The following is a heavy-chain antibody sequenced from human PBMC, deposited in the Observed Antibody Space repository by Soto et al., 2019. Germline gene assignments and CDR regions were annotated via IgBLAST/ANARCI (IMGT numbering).Heavy chain of an antibody. CDR3: AKDDFVRNTRPFDP. Sequence: SETLSLTCTVSGDFISYYSWAWIRQSAGKGLEWVGRVYSTWTICYNPSLKSRATMSVDTSTTQYSLTLTSVNTADTAVAYCAKDDFVRNTRPFDPWGQGTLVTVSS. CDR2: VYSTWTI. J-gene: IGHJ5*02. CDR1: GDFISYYS. V-gene: IGHV4-4*07. D-gene: IGHD2-21*02.